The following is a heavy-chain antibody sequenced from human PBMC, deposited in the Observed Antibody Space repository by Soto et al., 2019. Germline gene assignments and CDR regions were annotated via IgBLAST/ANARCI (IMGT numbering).Heavy chain of an antibody. CDR3: ARERDYYDSSGPNWFDP. D-gene: IGHD3-22*01. Sequence: GSLRLSCAASGFTVSSNYMGWVRQAPGKGLEWVSVIYSGGSTYYADSVKGRFTISRDNSKNTLYLQMNSLRAEDTAVYYCARERDYYDSSGPNWFDPWGQGTLVTVSS. V-gene: IGHV3-53*01. CDR1: GFTVSSNY. J-gene: IGHJ5*02. CDR2: IYSGGST.